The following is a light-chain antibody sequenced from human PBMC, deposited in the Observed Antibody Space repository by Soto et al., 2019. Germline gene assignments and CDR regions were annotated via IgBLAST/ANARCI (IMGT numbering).Light chain of an antibody. CDR2: DAS. CDR3: QQYDNLPRT. CDR1: QDISNY. J-gene: IGKJ2*01. Sequence: DIQMTQSPSSLSASVGDRVTITCQASQDISNYLNWYQQKPGKAPKLLIYDASNLETGVPSRFSGSGSGTHFTFTISSLQPEDIATYYCQQYDNLPRTFGQATKLEIK. V-gene: IGKV1-33*01.